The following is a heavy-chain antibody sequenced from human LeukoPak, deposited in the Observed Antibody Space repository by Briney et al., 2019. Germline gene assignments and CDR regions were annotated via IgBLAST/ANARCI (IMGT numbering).Heavy chain of an antibody. V-gene: IGHV5-51*01. Sequence: GESLKISCKGSGYSFTSYWIGWVRQMPGKGLEWMGIIYPGDSDTRYSPSFQGQVTISADKSISTAYLQWSSLKASDTAMYYCARLRVDYYDSSGQPRGAFDIWGQGTMVTVSS. D-gene: IGHD3-22*01. CDR1: GYSFTSYW. CDR3: ARLRVDYYDSSGQPRGAFDI. CDR2: IYPGDSDT. J-gene: IGHJ3*02.